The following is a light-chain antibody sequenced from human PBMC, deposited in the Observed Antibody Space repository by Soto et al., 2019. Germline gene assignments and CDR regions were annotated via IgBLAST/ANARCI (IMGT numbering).Light chain of an antibody. CDR1: QAIYSY. J-gene: IGKJ4*01. Sequence: DIQLTQSPSFLSASVGDRVIITCRASQAIYSYLAWFQQQPGKAPKLLIYTASTLQTGVPSRFSGSGSGTEFALTISSLQPEDFATYYCQQLNGYPLTFGGGTKVEIK. CDR2: TAS. CDR3: QQLNGYPLT. V-gene: IGKV1-9*01.